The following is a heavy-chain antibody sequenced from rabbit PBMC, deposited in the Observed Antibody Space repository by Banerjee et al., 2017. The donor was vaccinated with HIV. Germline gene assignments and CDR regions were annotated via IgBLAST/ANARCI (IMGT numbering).Heavy chain of an antibody. CDR2: IDPIFDRT. D-gene: IGHD3-1*01. V-gene: IGHV1S47*01. J-gene: IGHJ4*01. CDR3: ATTGYGVSTDYKL. CDR1: GFDFSSYG. Sequence: QEQLVESGGGLVQPGGSLKLSCKASGFDFSSYGVSWVRQAPGKGLEWIGYIDPIFDRTYYASWVNGRFTISSHNAQNTLFLELNSLTAADTATYFCATTGYGVSTDYKLWGPGTLVTV.